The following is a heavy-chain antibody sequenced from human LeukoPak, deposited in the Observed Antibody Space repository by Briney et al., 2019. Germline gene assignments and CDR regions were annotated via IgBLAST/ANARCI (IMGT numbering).Heavy chain of an antibody. CDR1: GFTFSTYN. J-gene: IGHJ4*02. V-gene: IGHV3-33*06. CDR2: MLSDESTK. CDR3: AKDSGYSYGHGLDY. D-gene: IGHD5-18*01. Sequence: GRSLRLSCAASGFTFSTYNMHWVRQAPGKGLEWVALMLSDESTKYHADSVKGRFTISRDNSKNALFLQMNSLRDEDTAVYYCAKDSGYSYGHGLDYWGQGTLVTVSS.